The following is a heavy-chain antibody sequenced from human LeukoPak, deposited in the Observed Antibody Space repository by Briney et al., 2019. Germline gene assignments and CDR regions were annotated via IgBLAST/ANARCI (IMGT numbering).Heavy chain of an antibody. V-gene: IGHV1-18*04. Sequence: ASVKLSCTASGYTFTTYGISWVRQAPGQGLEWMGWISAYNGNTNYAQKFQGRVTMTTDTSTSTAYMELRSLRSDDTAVYYCAREEYSGYDYYSELLDPWGQGTLVTVSS. CDR1: GYTFTTYG. J-gene: IGHJ5*02. D-gene: IGHD5-12*01. CDR2: ISAYNGNT. CDR3: AREEYSGYDYYSELLDP.